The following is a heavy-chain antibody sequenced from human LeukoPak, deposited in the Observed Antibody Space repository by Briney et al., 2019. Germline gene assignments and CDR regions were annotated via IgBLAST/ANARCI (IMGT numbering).Heavy chain of an antibody. Sequence: PSQTLSLTCAVSGGSISSGGYSWSWIRQPPGKGLEWIGYIYHSGSTYYNPSLKSRVTISVDRSKNQFSLKLSSVTAADTAVYFCARGPNWNDFDYWGQGTLVTVSS. J-gene: IGHJ4*02. CDR3: ARGPNWNDFDY. D-gene: IGHD1-1*01. CDR2: IYHSGST. CDR1: GGSISSGGYS. V-gene: IGHV4-30-2*01.